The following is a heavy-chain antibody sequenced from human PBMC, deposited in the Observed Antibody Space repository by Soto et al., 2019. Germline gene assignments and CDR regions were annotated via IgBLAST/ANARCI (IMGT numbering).Heavy chain of an antibody. V-gene: IGHV3-23*01. D-gene: IGHD3-10*01. CDR1: GFTFSNYP. CDR2: ISGSGETP. Sequence: EVQLLESGGGLVQPGGSLRLSCAASGFTFSNYPMSWVRQAPGKGLEWVPVISGSGETPYYADSVTGRFTISRDNYKNMLYLQMNSLKAEDTAVYYCAKDRRITMVRGVLRAFDSWGQGNLVTVSS. CDR3: AKDRRITMVRGVLRAFDS. J-gene: IGHJ4*01.